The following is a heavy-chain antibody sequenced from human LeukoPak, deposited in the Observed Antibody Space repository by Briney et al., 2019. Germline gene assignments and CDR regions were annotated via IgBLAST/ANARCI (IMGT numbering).Heavy chain of an antibody. CDR2: IIWYGGST. J-gene: IGHJ4*02. V-gene: IGHV3-20*04. Sequence: GGSLRLSCAASGFTFDDYGMSWVRQAPGKGLEWVSGIIWYGGSTGYADSVKGRFTISRDNAKNSLYLQMNSLIAEDTALYYCARAKYSSSWYGPVDYWGQGTLVTVSS. D-gene: IGHD6-13*01. CDR3: ARAKYSSSWYGPVDY. CDR1: GFTFDDYG.